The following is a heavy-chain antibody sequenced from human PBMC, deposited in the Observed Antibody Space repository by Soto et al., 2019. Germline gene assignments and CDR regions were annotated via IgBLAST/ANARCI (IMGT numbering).Heavy chain of an antibody. V-gene: IGHV4-31*03. CDR2: ISSSGST. Sequence: SETLSLTCTVSGDSIGGVGYWSWIRQFPGRGLEWIGCISSSGSTYYNPALNNRISLSLDTSQNQFCLKLLSVTAADTAIYYCARSGVTGIVIPSHWFDPWGQGTLVTVSS. J-gene: IGHJ5*02. CDR1: GDSIGGVGY. D-gene: IGHD2-21*02. CDR3: ARSGVTGIVIPSHWFDP.